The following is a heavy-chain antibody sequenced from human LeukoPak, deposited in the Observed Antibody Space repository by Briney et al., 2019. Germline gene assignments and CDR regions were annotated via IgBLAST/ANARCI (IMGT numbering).Heavy chain of an antibody. V-gene: IGHV3-48*03. J-gene: IGHJ4*02. CDR2: ISRSTSTI. Sequence: GGSLRLSCAASGFTFSSYEMTWVRQAPGEGLEWVSYISRSTSTIYYADSVKGRFTISRDNAKNSLYLQMNSLRAEDTAVYYCARDRIAAAGVFDYWGQGTLVTVSS. D-gene: IGHD6-13*01. CDR1: GFTFSSYE. CDR3: ARDRIAAAGVFDY.